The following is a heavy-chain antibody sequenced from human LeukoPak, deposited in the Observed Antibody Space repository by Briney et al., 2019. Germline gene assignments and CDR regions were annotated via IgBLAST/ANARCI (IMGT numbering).Heavy chain of an antibody. CDR3: ARGYDSGGYYAYFDY. D-gene: IGHD3-22*01. Sequence: SETXSXTXTXXGGXFXGYYWAWIRQSPGKGVQWXGEVIHSGATNYNPSLTSRLTISVDTSRNQFSLKLSSVTAADTAVYYCARGYDSGGYYAYFDYWGQGALVTVSS. J-gene: IGHJ4*02. V-gene: IGHV4-34*12. CDR2: VIHSGAT. CDR1: GGXFXGYY.